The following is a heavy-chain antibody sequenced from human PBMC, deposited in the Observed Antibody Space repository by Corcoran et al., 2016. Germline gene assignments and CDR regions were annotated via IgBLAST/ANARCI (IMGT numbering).Heavy chain of an antibody. CDR3: AILGRTDYYYYGMDV. CDR1: GGTFSRYA. Sequence: QVQLVQSGAEVKKPGSSVKVSCKTSGGTFSRYAISWVRQAPGQGLEWMGGIIAISGTANYAQKFQDRVTITADESTRTAYMELGSLGSEDTAVYYCAILGRTDYYYYGMDVWGQGTTVTISS. D-gene: IGHD2-21*02. CDR2: IIAISGTA. J-gene: IGHJ6*02. V-gene: IGHV1-69*01.